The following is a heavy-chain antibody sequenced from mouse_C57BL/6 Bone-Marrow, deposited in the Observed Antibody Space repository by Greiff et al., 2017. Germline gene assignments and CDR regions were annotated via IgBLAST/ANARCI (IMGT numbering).Heavy chain of an antibody. J-gene: IGHJ2*01. V-gene: IGHV1-47*01. CDR3: ARLNWDVGYFDY. D-gene: IGHD4-1*01. CDR1: GYTFTTYP. Sequence: QVQLKESGAELVKPGASVKMSCKASGYTFTTYPIEWMKQNHGQSLEWIGNFHPYNDDTKYNEKFKGKATLTVEKSSSTVYLELSRLTSDDSAVYYCARLNWDVGYFDYWGQGTTLTVSS. CDR2: FHPYNDDT.